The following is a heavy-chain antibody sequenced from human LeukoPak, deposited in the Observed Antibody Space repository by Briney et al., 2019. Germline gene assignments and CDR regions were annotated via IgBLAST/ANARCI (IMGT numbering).Heavy chain of an antibody. V-gene: IGHV1-69*06. CDR2: IIPIFGTA. J-gene: IGHJ4*02. D-gene: IGHD3-10*01. CDR3: ARGYYYGSGSYPLDY. CDR1: GGTFSSYA. Sequence: SVKVSCKASGGTFSSYAISWVRQAPGQGLEWMGGIIPIFGTANYAQKFQGRVTITADKSTSTAYMELSSLRSEDTAVYYCARGYYYGSGSYPLDYWGQGTLVTVSS.